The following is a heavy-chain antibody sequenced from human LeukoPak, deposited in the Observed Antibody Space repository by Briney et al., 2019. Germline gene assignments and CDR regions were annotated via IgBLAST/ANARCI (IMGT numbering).Heavy chain of an antibody. CDR3: ARDFGQLPDY. V-gene: IGHV4-61*02. J-gene: IGHJ4*02. CDR2: IYTSGST. CDR1: GGSISSGSYY. D-gene: IGHD2-2*01. Sequence: SETLSLTCTVSGGSISSGSYYWSWIRQPAGKGLEWIGRIYTSGSTNYNPSLKSRVTISVDTSKNQFSLKLSSVTAADPAVYYCARDFGQLPDYWGQGTLVTVSS.